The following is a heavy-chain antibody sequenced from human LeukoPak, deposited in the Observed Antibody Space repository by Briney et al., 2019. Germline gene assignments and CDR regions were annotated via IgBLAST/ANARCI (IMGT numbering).Heavy chain of an antibody. CDR2: IYSGGST. CDR1: GFTVSSNY. J-gene: IGHJ4*02. Sequence: GGSLRLSCAASGFTVSSNYMSWVRQAPGKGLEWVSVIYSGGSTYYADSVKGRFTISRDNSKNTLYLQMNSLRAEDTAVYYCTTDGGELMGYFDYGGQGTLVIVSS. D-gene: IGHD3-10*01. CDR3: TTDGGELMGYFDY. V-gene: IGHV3-66*01.